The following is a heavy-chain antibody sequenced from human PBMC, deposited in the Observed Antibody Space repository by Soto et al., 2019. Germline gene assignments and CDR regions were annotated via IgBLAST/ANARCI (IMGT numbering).Heavy chain of an antibody. CDR3: ARDDYYYNLWSGYYPSRNGMDV. J-gene: IGHJ6*02. CDR2: IWYDGSKK. Sequence: PGGSLRLSCAASGFTFSSFGMHWVRQAPGKGLEWVSLIWYDGSKKSYGDSVKGRFTISRDNSRNTVYLQMNSLRADDTAVYYCARDDYYYNLWSGYYPSRNGMDVWGQGTTVTVSS. CDR1: GFTFSSFG. D-gene: IGHD3-3*01. V-gene: IGHV3-33*01.